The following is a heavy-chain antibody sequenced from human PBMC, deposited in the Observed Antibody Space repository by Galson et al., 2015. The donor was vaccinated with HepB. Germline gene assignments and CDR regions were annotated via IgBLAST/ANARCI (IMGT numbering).Heavy chain of an antibody. J-gene: IGHJ4*02. CDR3: AITEASCGGDCYSFDY. D-gene: IGHD2-21*02. Sequence: SVKVSCKASGYTFTSYYMRWVRQAPGQGLEWMGIINPSGGSTSYAQKFQGRVTMTRDTSTSTVYMELSSLRSEDTAVYYCAITEASCGGDCYSFDYWGQGTLVTVSS. CDR1: GYTFTSYY. CDR2: INPSGGST. V-gene: IGHV1-46*01.